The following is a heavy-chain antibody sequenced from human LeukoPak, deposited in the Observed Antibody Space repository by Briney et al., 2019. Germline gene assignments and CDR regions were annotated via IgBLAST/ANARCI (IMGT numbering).Heavy chain of an antibody. Sequence: GGSPRLSCAASGFTFSSYWMSWVRQAPGKGLEWVANIKQDGSEKYYVDSVKGRFTISRDNAKNSLYLQMNSLRAEDTAVYYCARGNQQLVDYFDYWGQGTLVTVSS. D-gene: IGHD6-13*01. CDR3: ARGNQQLVDYFDY. CDR1: GFTFSSYW. J-gene: IGHJ4*02. CDR2: IKQDGSEK. V-gene: IGHV3-7*01.